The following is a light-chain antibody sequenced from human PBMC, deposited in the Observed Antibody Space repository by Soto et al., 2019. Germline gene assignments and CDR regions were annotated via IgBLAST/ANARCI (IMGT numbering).Light chain of an antibody. J-gene: IGKJ1*01. CDR3: QHYNGFFPR. Sequence: DIQLTQSPSTLSASLGDRVTITCRASQSISRLLACYQHKPGKPPKVLVYDASTLESGDPSRFSGSESGTEFTLTISSLQPDDFATYYCQHYNGFFPRFGQGTRWIS. V-gene: IGKV1-5*01. CDR1: QSISRL. CDR2: DAS.